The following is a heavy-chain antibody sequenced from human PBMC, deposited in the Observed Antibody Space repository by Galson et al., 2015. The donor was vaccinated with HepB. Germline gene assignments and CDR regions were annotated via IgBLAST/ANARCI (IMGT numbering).Heavy chain of an antibody. V-gene: IGHV4-34*01. Sequence: LTCAGDGGSFSGCSWTWMRHPPGKGLAWIGEINHSGTTNYNASLESRVSISVDMSKNQFSLTLDSVTAADTAAYDCARGARVSSSFEYWGQGTLVTVSS. J-gene: IGHJ4*02. CDR3: ARGARVSSSFEY. CDR2: INHSGTT. D-gene: IGHD5/OR15-5a*01. CDR1: GGSFSGCS.